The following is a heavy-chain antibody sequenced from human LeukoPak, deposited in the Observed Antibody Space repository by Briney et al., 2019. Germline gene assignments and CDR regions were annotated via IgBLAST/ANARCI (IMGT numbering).Heavy chain of an antibody. V-gene: IGHV3-21*01. D-gene: IGHD3-22*01. Sequence: GGSLRLSCAASGFTFTSYSMNWVRQAPGKGLEWVSSISSSSSYIYCADSVKGRFTISRDNAKNSLYLQMNSLRAEDTAVYYCARYSHYYDSSGLYYYGMDVWGQGTTVTVSS. CDR2: ISSSSSYI. CDR3: ARYSHYYDSSGLYYYGMDV. J-gene: IGHJ6*02. CDR1: GFTFTSYS.